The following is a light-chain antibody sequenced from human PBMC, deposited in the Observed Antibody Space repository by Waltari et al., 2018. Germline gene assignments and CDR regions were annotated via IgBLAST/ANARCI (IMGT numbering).Light chain of an antibody. V-gene: IGKV1-27*01. Sequence: DIPMPQSPSSLSSSVGNRVTLPCRTSQDIKNYLAWYQHKPGTVPKLLIFSASILESGVPSRFSGSGSGTDFTLTISSLQPEDVATYYCQKYNSVPWTFGQGTEVEIK. CDR1: QDIKNY. J-gene: IGKJ1*01. CDR2: SAS. CDR3: QKYNSVPWT.